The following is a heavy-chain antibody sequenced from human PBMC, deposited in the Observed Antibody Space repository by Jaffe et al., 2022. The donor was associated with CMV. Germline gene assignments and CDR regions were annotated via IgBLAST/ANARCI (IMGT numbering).Heavy chain of an antibody. CDR1: GFTFSDYY. Sequence: QVQLVESGGGLVKPGGSLRLSCAASGFTFSDYYMSWIRQAPGKGLEWVSYISSSSSYTNYADSVKGRFTISRDNAKNSLYLQMNSLRAEDTAVYYCARAPNRVDGVSHFDYWGQGTLVTVSS. D-gene: IGHD2-8*01. V-gene: IGHV3-11*06. CDR2: ISSSSSYT. CDR3: ARAPNRVDGVSHFDY. J-gene: IGHJ4*02.